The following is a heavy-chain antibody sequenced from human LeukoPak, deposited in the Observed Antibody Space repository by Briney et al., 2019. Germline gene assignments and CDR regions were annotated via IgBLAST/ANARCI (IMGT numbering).Heavy chain of an antibody. V-gene: IGHV3-7*01. CDR1: GFTFSSYW. CDR2: IKQDRSEK. D-gene: IGHD3-9*01. J-gene: IGHJ6*03. Sequence: GGSLRLSCAASGFTFSSYWMSWVRQAPGKGLEWVANIKQDRSEKYYVDSVKGRFTISRDNAKNSLYLQMNSLRAEDTAVYYCARELLRYFDWLPRPMDVWGKGTTVTVSS. CDR3: ARELLRYFDWLPRPMDV.